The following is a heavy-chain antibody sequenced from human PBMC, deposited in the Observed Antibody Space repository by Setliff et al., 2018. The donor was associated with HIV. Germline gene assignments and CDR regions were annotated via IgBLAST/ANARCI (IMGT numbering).Heavy chain of an antibody. J-gene: IGHJ4*02. D-gene: IGHD3-3*01. CDR1: GGSINSYY. V-gene: IGHV4-59*08. CDR3: ARPSLGIGGGSKFDS. Sequence: PSETLSLTCTVSGGSINSYYWSWIRQPPGKGLEWIAYIYYNGNTNYNPSLKSRVTISVDPSQNQFSLRLISVTAADAAIYYCARPSLGIGGGSKFDSWGQGIRVTVSS. CDR2: IYYNGNT.